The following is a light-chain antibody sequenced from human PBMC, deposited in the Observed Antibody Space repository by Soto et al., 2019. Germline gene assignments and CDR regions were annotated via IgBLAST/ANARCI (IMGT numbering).Light chain of an antibody. J-gene: IGKJ5*01. CDR1: QSISTY. CDR3: QQSYMDPIT. CDR2: DAY. Sequence: DIQITQSPSSLSASVGNRVTITCQASQSISTYLNWYQKKPGKAPNLLIYDAYRLQSGVPSRFSGSGGGTDFTLSISSVQPEDFATYFCQQSYMDPITFGQGTRLEIK. V-gene: IGKV1-39*01.